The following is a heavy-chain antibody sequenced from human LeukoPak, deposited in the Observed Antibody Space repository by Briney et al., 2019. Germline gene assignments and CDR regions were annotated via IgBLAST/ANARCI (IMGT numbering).Heavy chain of an antibody. V-gene: IGHV4-59*01. D-gene: IGHD2-21*02. CDR1: GGSISSYY. Sequence: PSETLSLTCTVSGGSISSYYWSWIRQPPGKGLEWIGYIYYSGSTNYNPSPKSRVTISVDTSKNQFSLKLSSVTAADTAVYYCARYVVVTAYFDYWGQGTLVTVSS. CDR2: IYYSGST. J-gene: IGHJ4*02. CDR3: ARYVVVTAYFDY.